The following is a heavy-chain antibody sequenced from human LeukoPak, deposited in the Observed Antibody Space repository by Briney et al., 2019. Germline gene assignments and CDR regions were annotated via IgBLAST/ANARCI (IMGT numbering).Heavy chain of an antibody. J-gene: IGHJ5*02. Sequence: SQTLSLTCAISGDSVSSNSVTWNWIRQSPSRGLEWLGRTYYRSTWYNDYAVSVRGRITVNPDTSKNQFSLHLNSVTPGDTAVYYCARRLTQYDCFDPWGQGILVTVSS. D-gene: IGHD2-2*01. V-gene: IGHV6-1*01. CDR2: TYYRSTWYN. CDR1: GDSVSSNSVT. CDR3: ARRLTQYDCFDP.